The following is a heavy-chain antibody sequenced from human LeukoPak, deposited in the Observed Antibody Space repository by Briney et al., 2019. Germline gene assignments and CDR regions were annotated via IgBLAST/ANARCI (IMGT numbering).Heavy chain of an antibody. CDR1: GGSISSYY. Sequence: SETLSLTCTVSGGSISSYYWGWIRQPPGKGLEWIGNIYYSGSTYYNPSLKSRVTISVDTSKNHFSLKLSSVTAADTAVYYCAREIFGEEYYYYMDVWGKRTTVTVSS. J-gene: IGHJ6*03. CDR3: AREIFGEEYYYYMDV. V-gene: IGHV4-39*07. CDR2: IYYSGST. D-gene: IGHD3-3*01.